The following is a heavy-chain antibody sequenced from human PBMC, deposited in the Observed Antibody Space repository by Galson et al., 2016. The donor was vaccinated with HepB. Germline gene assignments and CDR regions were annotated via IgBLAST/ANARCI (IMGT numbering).Heavy chain of an antibody. J-gene: IGHJ6*02. CDR3: ARDFGYCSSTSCYKGGLFYYYGMDV. Sequence: SPRLSCAASGFTFSTYNMHWVRQAPGKGLEWVSSISNSNSYIYYTDSVKGRFTISRDNPRNSLYLQMNSLRAEDTAVYYCARDFGYCSSTSCYKGGLFYYYGMDVWGQGTTVTVSS. D-gene: IGHD2-2*02. CDR1: GFTFSTYN. CDR2: ISNSNSYI. V-gene: IGHV3-21*01.